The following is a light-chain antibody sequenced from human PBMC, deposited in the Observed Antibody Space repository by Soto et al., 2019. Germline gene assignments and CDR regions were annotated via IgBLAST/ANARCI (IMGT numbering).Light chain of an antibody. J-gene: IGKJ2*01. CDR1: QSLLNSNGYNY. V-gene: IGKV2-28*01. CDR2: LGS. Sequence: EIVMSQSPLSLPVTPGEPASISCRSTQSLLNSNGYNYLDWHLQRPGQSPQFLIYLGSHRFSGVTDRFSGSGSGTNFTLEISRVEAEDVGVYSCQQTLQTPYTFGEGTKLEIK. CDR3: QQTLQTPYT.